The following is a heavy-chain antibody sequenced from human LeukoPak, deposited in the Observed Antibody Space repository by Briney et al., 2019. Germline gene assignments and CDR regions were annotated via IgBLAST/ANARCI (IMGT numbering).Heavy chain of an antibody. Sequence: GGSLRLSCAASGFTFSSYWMSWVRQAPGKGLEWVSYISSSSSTIYYADSVKGRFTISRDNAKNSLYLQMNSLRDEDTAVYYCARTPYGFFDYWGQGTLVTVSS. D-gene: IGHD3-16*01. CDR3: ARTPYGFFDY. CDR1: GFTFSSYW. V-gene: IGHV3-48*02. J-gene: IGHJ4*02. CDR2: ISSSSSTI.